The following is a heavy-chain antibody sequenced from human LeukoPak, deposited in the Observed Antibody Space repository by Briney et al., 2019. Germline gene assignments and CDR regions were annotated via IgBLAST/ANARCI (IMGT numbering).Heavy chain of an antibody. CDR3: VSVYYYDGSGAFDY. Sequence: KPSETLSLTCAVYGGSFSGYYWSWIRQPPGKGLEWIGEINHSGSTNYNPSLKSRVTISVDRSKNQFSLKLSSVTAADTAVYYCVSVYYYDGSGAFDYWGQGTLVTVSS. CDR1: GGSFSGYY. V-gene: IGHV4-34*01. J-gene: IGHJ4*02. CDR2: INHSGST. D-gene: IGHD3-22*01.